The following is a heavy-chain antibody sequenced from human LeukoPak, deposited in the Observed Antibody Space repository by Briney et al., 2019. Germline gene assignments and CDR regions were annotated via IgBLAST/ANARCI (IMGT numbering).Heavy chain of an antibody. CDR2: INPNSGGT. V-gene: IGHV1-2*02. J-gene: IGHJ4*02. D-gene: IGHD6-19*01. Sequence: ASVKVSCKASGYTFTSYYMHWVRQAPGQGLEWMGWINPNSGGTNYAQKFQGRVTMTRDTSISTAYMELSRLRSDDTAVYSCARAYSSGWYYYFDYWGQGTLVTISS. CDR3: ARAYSSGWYYYFDY. CDR1: GYTFTSYY.